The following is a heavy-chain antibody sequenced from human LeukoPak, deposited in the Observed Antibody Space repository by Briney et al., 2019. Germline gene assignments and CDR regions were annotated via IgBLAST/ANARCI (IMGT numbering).Heavy chain of an antibody. V-gene: IGHV4-39*01. Sequence: PSETLSLTCTVSGGSISSSSYYWGWIRQPPGKGLEWIGSIYYSGSTYYNPSLKSRVTISVDTSKNQFPLKLSSVTAADTAVYYCARHGYDFWSGYPYYFDYWGQGTLVTVSS. CDR2: IYYSGST. J-gene: IGHJ4*02. CDR3: ARHGYDFWSGYPYYFDY. CDR1: GGSISSSSYY. D-gene: IGHD3-3*01.